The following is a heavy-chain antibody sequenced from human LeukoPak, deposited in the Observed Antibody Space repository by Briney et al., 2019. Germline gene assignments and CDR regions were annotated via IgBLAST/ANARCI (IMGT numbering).Heavy chain of an antibody. V-gene: IGHV3-30*02. D-gene: IGHD4-17*01. J-gene: IGHJ4*02. CDR2: IRYDGSNK. CDR3: ASTPDYDYGDYGGYFDY. Sequence: GGSLRLSCAASGFTFSTYGMHWVRQAPGKGLEWVAFIRYDGSNKYYADSVKGRFTISRDNSKNTLYLQMNSLRAEDTAVYYCASTPDYDYGDYGGYFDYWGQGTLVTVSS. CDR1: GFTFSTYG.